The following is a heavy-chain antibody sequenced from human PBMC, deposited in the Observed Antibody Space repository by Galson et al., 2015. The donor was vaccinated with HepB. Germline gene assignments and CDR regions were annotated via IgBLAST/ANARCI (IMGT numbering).Heavy chain of an antibody. D-gene: IGHD6-13*01. CDR2: INSDGSST. Sequence: SLRLSCAASGFTFSSYWMHWVRQAPGKGLVWVSRINSDGSSTSYADSVKGRFTISRDNAKNTLYLQMNSLRAEDTAVYYCAKLFSSSGFFDYWGQGTLVTVSS. J-gene: IGHJ4*02. CDR3: AKLFSSSGFFDY. V-gene: IGHV3-74*01. CDR1: GFTFSSYW.